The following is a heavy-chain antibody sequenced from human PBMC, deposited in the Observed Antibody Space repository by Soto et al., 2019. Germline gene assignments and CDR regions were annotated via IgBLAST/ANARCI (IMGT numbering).Heavy chain of an antibody. CDR1: GYTFTSYG. Sequence: QVQLVQSGAEVKKPGASVKVSCKASGYTFTSYGISWVRQAPGQGLEWMGWISAYNGNTNYAQKLQGRVTMTPDTSPSTAYMEVRSPRSDATAVYYCARVGTIFGIGWYYFDYWGQGTLVAVSS. V-gene: IGHV1-18*04. D-gene: IGHD3-3*01. CDR3: ARVGTIFGIGWYYFDY. CDR2: ISAYNGNT. J-gene: IGHJ4*02.